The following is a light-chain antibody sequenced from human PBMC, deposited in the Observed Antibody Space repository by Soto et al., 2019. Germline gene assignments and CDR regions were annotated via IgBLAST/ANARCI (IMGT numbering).Light chain of an antibody. J-gene: IGLJ2*01. CDR2: NVD. Sequence: QSVLTQPRSVSGSPGQSVTISCTGTSSDVGGYNSVSWYQQHPGKAPKLMIFNVDKRPSGVPDRFSGSKSGDTASLTISGLQADDEAEYSCCSYAGTNTFIVFGGGTKLTVL. CDR1: SSDVGGYNS. CDR3: CSYAGTNTFIV. V-gene: IGLV2-11*01.